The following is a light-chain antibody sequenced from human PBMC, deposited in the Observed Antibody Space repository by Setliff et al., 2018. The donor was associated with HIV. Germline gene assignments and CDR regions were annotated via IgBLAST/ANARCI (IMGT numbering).Light chain of an antibody. CDR1: SSDVGGYNY. CDR2: DVS. V-gene: IGLV2-14*03. CDR3: SSYTSSSTLV. J-gene: IGLJ1*01. Sequence: QSVLAQPASVSGSPGQLITISCTGTSSDVGGYNYVSWYQQHPGKAPKLMIFDVSKRPSGVSNRFSGSKSGNTASLTISGLQAEDEADFYCSSYTSSSTLVFGTGTKVTVL.